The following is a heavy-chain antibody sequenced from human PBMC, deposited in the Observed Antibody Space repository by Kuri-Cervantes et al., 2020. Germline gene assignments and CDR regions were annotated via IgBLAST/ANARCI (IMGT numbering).Heavy chain of an antibody. CDR3: ASHTSGRGGRKFDP. CDR1: GYTFTGYY. Sequence: ASVKVSCKASGYTFTGYYIHWVRQAPGQGLEWMGWINPNSGGTNYVQKFQGRVTLTRDTSISTAYMELSSQRSDDTAVYYCASHTSGRGGRKFDPWGQGTLVTVSS. D-gene: IGHD6-19*01. CDR2: INPNSGGT. J-gene: IGHJ5*02. V-gene: IGHV1-2*02.